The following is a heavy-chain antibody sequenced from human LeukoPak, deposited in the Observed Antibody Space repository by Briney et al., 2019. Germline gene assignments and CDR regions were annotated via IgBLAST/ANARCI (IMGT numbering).Heavy chain of an antibody. CDR3: ARGRTGSSGWYGY. D-gene: IGHD6-19*01. CDR1: GATFSSYA. Sequence: SVKVSCKASGATFSSYAISWVRQAPGQGLEWMGRIIPIFGTANYAQKFQGRVTITTDESTSTAYMELSSLRSEDTAVYYCARGRTGSSGWYGYWGQGTLVTVSS. V-gene: IGHV1-69*05. J-gene: IGHJ4*02. CDR2: IIPIFGTA.